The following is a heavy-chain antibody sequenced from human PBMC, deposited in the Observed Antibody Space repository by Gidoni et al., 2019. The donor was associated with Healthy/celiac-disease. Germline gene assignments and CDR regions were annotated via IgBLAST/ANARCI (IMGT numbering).Heavy chain of an antibody. CDR2: ISSSSSYI. Sequence: EVQLVESGGGLVKPGGSLRRSCAASGFTFSSYSMNGVRQAPGKGLEWVSSISSSSSYIYYADSVKGRFTISRDNAKNSLYLQMNSLRAEDTAVYYCARGMGETYYDILTGYGVVFDYWGQGTLVTVSS. D-gene: IGHD3-9*01. J-gene: IGHJ4*02. CDR1: GFTFSSYS. CDR3: ARGMGETYYDILTGYGVVFDY. V-gene: IGHV3-21*01.